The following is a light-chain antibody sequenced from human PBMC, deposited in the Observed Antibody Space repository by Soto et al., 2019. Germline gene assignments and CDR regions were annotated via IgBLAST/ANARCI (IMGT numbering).Light chain of an antibody. CDR2: GNS. J-gene: IGLJ3*02. CDR1: TSNIGAGYD. V-gene: IGLV1-40*01. CDR3: QSFDSSVV. Sequence: QSVLTQPPSVSGAPGQRVTISCTGSTSNIGAGYDVHWYQHLPGRAPKLLIYGNSYRPSGVPDRFSGSKSGTSASLAITGLQADDEADSYCQSFDSSVVFGGGTKLTVL.